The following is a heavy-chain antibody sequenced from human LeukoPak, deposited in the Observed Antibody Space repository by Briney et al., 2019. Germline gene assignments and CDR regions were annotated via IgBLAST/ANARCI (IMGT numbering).Heavy chain of an antibody. CDR3: ARVFDSGSQAYFYYMDV. CDR2: IYYSGST. D-gene: IGHD3-10*01. Sequence: SETLSLTCTVSGDSIRSYYWSWIRQPPGKGLEWIGYIYYSGSTNYNPSLKSRVTMSVDTSKNQFSLKVSSVTAADTAVYYCARVFDSGSQAYFYYMDVWSKGTTVTISS. V-gene: IGHV4-59*01. CDR1: GDSIRSYY. J-gene: IGHJ6*03.